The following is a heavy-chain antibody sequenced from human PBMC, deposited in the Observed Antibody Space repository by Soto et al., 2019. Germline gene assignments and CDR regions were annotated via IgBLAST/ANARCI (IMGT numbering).Heavy chain of an antibody. CDR3: AREVVAATATYYYYGMDV. Sequence: SETLSLTCTVSGGSISSGGYYWSWIRQHPGKGLEWIGYIYYSGSTYYNPSLKSRVTISVDTSKNQFSLKLSSVTAADTAVYYCAREVVAATATYYYYGMDVWGQGTTVTVSS. CDR2: IYYSGST. J-gene: IGHJ6*02. V-gene: IGHV4-31*03. D-gene: IGHD2-15*01. CDR1: GGSISSGGYY.